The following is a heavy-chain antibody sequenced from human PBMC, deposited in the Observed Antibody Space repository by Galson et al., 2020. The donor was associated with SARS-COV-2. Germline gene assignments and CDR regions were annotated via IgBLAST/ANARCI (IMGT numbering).Heavy chain of an antibody. V-gene: IGHV4-59*08. CDR3: ARHAAYCTGGSCESDFDY. D-gene: IGHD2-15*01. Sequence: SETLSLTCTVSGGSITNYYWSWIRQPPGKGLEWLAFISYSGHTNYSPSLRSRVTISVDTYKKQFSLRLTSVTAADTAVYYCARHAAYCTGGSCESDFDYWGQGTLVTVSS. J-gene: IGHJ4*02. CDR1: GGSITNYY. CDR2: ISYSGHT.